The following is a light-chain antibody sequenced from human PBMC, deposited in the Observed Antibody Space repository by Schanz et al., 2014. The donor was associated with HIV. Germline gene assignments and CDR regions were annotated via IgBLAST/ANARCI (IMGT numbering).Light chain of an antibody. J-gene: IGLJ3*02. CDR3: GTWDTSLRAVV. CDR2: DND. Sequence: QSVLTQPPSLSAAPGQTVTISCSGSSSNIGNNYLSWYQQLPGTAPKLLIYDNDKRPSGIPDRFSGSKSGTSATLGITELQTGDEADYFCGTWDTSLRAVVFGGGTKLTVL. V-gene: IGLV1-51*01. CDR1: SSNIGNNY.